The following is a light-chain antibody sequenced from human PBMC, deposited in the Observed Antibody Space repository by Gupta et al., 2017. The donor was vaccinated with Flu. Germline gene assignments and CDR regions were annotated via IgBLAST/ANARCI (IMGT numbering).Light chain of an antibody. CDR3: GTWDSSLSAGV. J-gene: IGLJ3*02. V-gene: IGLV1-51*02. CDR1: SSNIGNNY. Sequence: QSVLTQPPSVSAAPGQKVTISCSGSSSNIGNNYVSCYQQLPGAAPKLLIYEGNKRPSGIPDRFSGSKSGTSATLGITGLQTGDEADYYCGTWDSSLSAGVFGGGTKLTVL. CDR2: EGN.